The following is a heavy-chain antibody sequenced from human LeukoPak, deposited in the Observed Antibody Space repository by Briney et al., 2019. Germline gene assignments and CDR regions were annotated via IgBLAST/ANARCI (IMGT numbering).Heavy chain of an antibody. J-gene: IGHJ3*02. V-gene: IGHV3-7*01. CDR1: GFTLSNYW. CDR3: ARRVLLDSSRRAPKDAFDI. D-gene: IGHD3-22*01. CDR2: IKQDGSEK. Sequence: AGGSLRLSCAASGFTLSNYWMSWVRQAPGKGLEWVANIKQDGSEKYYVDSVKGRFTISRDNAKNSLYLQMNSLRAEDTAVYYCARRVLLDSSRRAPKDAFDIWGQGTMVTVSS.